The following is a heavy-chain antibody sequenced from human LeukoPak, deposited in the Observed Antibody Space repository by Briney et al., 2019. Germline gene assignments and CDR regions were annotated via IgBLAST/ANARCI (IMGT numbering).Heavy chain of an antibody. D-gene: IGHD4-11*01. CDR3: TAGAGSNLFDN. V-gene: IGHV5-51*01. Sequence: GESLKISCKCSGYIFTSYWIGWARQLPGKGLEWMGIIYPSDSDRRHSPSFQGRVTISVDKSITTAYLQWSSLKASDTAMYYCTAGAGSNLFDNWGQGTLVTVSS. CDR1: GYIFTSYW. J-gene: IGHJ4*02. CDR2: IYPSDSDR.